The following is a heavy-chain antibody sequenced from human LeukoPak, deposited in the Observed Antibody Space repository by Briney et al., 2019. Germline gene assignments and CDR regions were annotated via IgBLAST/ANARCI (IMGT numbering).Heavy chain of an antibody. CDR2: ISFSGTYI. J-gene: IGHJ4*02. Sequence: PGGSLRLSCAASGFTFNNYGMHWVRQAPGKGLEWVSSISFSGTYIYYADSLKGRITISRDNARRSLFLQMNSLRAEDTAVYYCARRASTERGHSYGLDYWGQGTLVTVSS. D-gene: IGHD5-18*01. CDR3: ARRASTERGHSYGLDY. CDR1: GFTFNNYG. V-gene: IGHV3-21*01.